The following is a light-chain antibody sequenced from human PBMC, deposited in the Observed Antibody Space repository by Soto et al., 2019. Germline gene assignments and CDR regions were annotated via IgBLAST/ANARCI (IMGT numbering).Light chain of an antibody. CDR2: GVF. V-gene: IGLV2-14*01. CDR3: SSHTSSSTYY. Sequence: QSALTQPASVSGSPGQSITISCTGTSSDVGGYNYVSWYQQHTGKAPKLMIYGVFYRPSGVSNRISGSKSGNTASLTISGLQAEDEAYYYCSSHTSSSTYYFGTGNKVT. CDR1: SSDVGGYNY. J-gene: IGLJ1*01.